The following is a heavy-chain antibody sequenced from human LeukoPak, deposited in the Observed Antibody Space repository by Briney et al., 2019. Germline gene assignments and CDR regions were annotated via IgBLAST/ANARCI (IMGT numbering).Heavy chain of an antibody. CDR1: GYTFTSYG. V-gene: IGHV1-69*13. J-gene: IGHJ6*02. CDR2: TIPIFDTA. Sequence: SVKVSCKASGYTFTSYGISWVRQAPGQGLEWMGGTIPIFDTANYAQKFQGRVTITADESTSTAYMELSSLRSEDTAVYYCARVGSYCGGDCYSGYYYYGMDVWGQGTTVTVSS. D-gene: IGHD2-21*02. CDR3: ARVGSYCGGDCYSGYYYYGMDV.